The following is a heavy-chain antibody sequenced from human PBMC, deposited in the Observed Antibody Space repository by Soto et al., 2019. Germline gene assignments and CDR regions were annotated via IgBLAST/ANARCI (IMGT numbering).Heavy chain of an antibody. CDR2: ISGSGGST. Sequence: EVQLLESGGGLVQPGGSLRLSCAASGFTFSSYAMSWVRQAPGKGLEWVSAISGSGGSTYYADSVKGRFTISRDNSKNTLYLQMNRLRAEDTAVYYCAKDLRRGIAARYAGNWGQGTLVTVSS. J-gene: IGHJ4*02. CDR1: GFTFSSYA. D-gene: IGHD6-6*01. V-gene: IGHV3-23*01. CDR3: AKDLRRGIAARYAGN.